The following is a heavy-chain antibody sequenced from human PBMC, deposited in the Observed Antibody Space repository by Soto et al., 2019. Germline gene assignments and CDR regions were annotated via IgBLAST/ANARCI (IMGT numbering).Heavy chain of an antibody. CDR3: AAPRDEYGSGVSWFTYGMDI. V-gene: IGHV3-23*01. CDR1: GFTFSDFA. D-gene: IGHD3-10*01. CDR2: LDGAGGST. Sequence: GSLRLSCLASGFTFSDFAMTWVRHVPGRGLEWVASLDGAGGSTYYAESVRGRFSISRDNSQNTLFLQMKRLTVDDTAIYYCAAPRDEYGSGVSWFTYGMDIWGQGTTVTVSS. J-gene: IGHJ6*02.